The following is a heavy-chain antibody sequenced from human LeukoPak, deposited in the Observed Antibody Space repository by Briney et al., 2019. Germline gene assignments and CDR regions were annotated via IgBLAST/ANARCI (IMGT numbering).Heavy chain of an antibody. J-gene: IGHJ6*04. V-gene: IGHV3-7*01. Sequence: GGSLRLSCAASGFTFSSYWMSWVRQAPGKGLEWVANIKQDGSEKYYVDSVKGRFTISRDNAKDSLYLQMNSLRAEDTAVYYCAELGITMIGGVWGKGTTVTISS. CDR2: IKQDGSEK. CDR3: AELGITMIGGV. D-gene: IGHD3-10*02. CDR1: GFTFSSYW.